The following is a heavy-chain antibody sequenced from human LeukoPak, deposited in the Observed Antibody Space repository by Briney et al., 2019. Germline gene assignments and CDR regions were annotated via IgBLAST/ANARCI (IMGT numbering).Heavy chain of an antibody. CDR3: ARDWVWFGDY. D-gene: IGHD3-10*01. J-gene: IGHJ4*02. CDR1: EFTFSSYD. V-gene: IGHV3-13*01. Sequence: GGALRLSCAASEFTFSSYDMHWVRQGAGKGLEWVSTVGTAGDTYYPGSVKGRFTISRENAKNSLYLQMNSLTAGDTAVYYCARDWVWFGDYWGQGTLVTVSS. CDR2: VGTAGDT.